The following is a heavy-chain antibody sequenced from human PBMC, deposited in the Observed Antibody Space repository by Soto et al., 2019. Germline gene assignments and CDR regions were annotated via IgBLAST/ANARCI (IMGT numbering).Heavy chain of an antibody. V-gene: IGHV3-33*01. CDR3: ARDFVVDGSSWYQRGLDY. CDR2: IWYDGSNK. D-gene: IGHD6-13*01. Sequence: QVQLVESGGGVVQPGRSLRLSCAASGFTFSSYGMHWVRQAPGKGLEWVAVIWYDGSNKYYADSVKGRFTISRDNSKNTLYLQMNSLRAEDTAVYYCARDFVVDGSSWYQRGLDYWGQGTLVTVSS. J-gene: IGHJ4*02. CDR1: GFTFSSYG.